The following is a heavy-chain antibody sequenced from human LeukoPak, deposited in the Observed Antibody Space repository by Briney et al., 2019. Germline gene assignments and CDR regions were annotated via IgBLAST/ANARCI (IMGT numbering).Heavy chain of an antibody. CDR1: GFTFSSYG. J-gene: IGHJ6*02. D-gene: IGHD3-10*01. Sequence: GGSLRLSCAASGFTFSSYGMHWVRQAPGKGLEWVAVISYDGSNKYYADSVKGRFTISRDNSKNTLYLQMNSLRAEDTAVYYCAKDFITMVRGVFSCMDVWGQGTTVTVSS. CDR2: ISYDGSNK. CDR3: AKDFITMVRGVFSCMDV. V-gene: IGHV3-30*18.